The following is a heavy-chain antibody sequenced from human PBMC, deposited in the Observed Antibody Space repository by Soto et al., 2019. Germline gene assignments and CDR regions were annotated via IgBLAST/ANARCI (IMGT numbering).Heavy chain of an antibody. J-gene: IGHJ3*02. Sequence: PSETLSLTCTVSGGSISSSSYYWGWIRQPPGKGLEWIGSIYYSGSTYYNPSLKSRVTISVDTSKNQFSLKLSSVTAADTAVYYCARRKEKWLRYFDWPTTNDAFDIWGQGTMITVSS. CDR2: IYYSGST. CDR1: GGSISSSSYY. D-gene: IGHD3-9*01. CDR3: ARRKEKWLRYFDWPTTNDAFDI. V-gene: IGHV4-39*01.